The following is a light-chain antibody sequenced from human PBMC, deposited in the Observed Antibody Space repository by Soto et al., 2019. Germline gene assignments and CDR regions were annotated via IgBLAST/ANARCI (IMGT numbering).Light chain of an antibody. Sequence: QPVLTQSPSASTSLGASVKLTCTLSSGLSSYAIAWHQQQPEKGPRYLMKLNSDGTHSKGDGIPDRFSGYSSGAERYLTISRLQSDDQADYYCQTWGTGIGAFGGGTKLTVL. J-gene: IGLJ2*01. CDR2: LNSDGTH. V-gene: IGLV4-69*01. CDR3: QTWGTGIGA. CDR1: SGLSSYA.